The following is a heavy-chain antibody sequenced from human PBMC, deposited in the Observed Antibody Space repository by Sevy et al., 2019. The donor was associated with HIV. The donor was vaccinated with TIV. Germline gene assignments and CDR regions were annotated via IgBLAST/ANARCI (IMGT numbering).Heavy chain of an antibody. CDR1: GFTFSANW. Sequence: GGSLRLSCAASGFTFSANWMNWVRQAPGKGLEWVANIKGDGSDKHFVDSVEGRFTISRDNAKKLLYLQMNSLRVGDTAVYYCAHETFGRFESWGQGTLVTVSS. J-gene: IGHJ4*02. V-gene: IGHV3-7*01. CDR2: IKGDGSDK. D-gene: IGHD3-16*01. CDR3: AHETFGRFES.